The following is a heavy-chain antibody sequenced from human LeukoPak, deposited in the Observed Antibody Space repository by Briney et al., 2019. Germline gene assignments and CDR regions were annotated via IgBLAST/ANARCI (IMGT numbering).Heavy chain of an antibody. CDR2: INSDGKTT. D-gene: IGHD2-21*02. CDR1: GFTFSDYS. V-gene: IGHV3-48*01. J-gene: IGHJ6*02. Sequence: PGGSLRLSCAASGFTFSDYSMNWVRQAPGKGLEDLSYINSDGKTTWYADSVKGRFTASRDNAENSLYLQMNSLRVEDTAVYYCARGRGGDWTFYYYYGMDVWGQGTTVTVSS. CDR3: ARGRGGDWTFYYYYGMDV.